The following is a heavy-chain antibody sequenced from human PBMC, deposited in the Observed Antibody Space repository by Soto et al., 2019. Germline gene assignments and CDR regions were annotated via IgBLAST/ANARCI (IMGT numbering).Heavy chain of an antibody. V-gene: IGHV3-30*18. CDR3: AKDRGPCRQWIIGPFDY. CDR1: GFTFSIYA. Sequence: QVQLVESGGGVVQPGRSLRVSCAASGFTFSIYAMHWVRQAPGTGLEWVTVISYDGTKTYYADSVKGRFTISRDNSKNTVYLQMNSLRDEDTAVYYCAKDRGPCRQWIIGPFDYWGQGTLVTVSP. D-gene: IGHD6-19*01. J-gene: IGHJ4*02. CDR2: ISYDGTKT.